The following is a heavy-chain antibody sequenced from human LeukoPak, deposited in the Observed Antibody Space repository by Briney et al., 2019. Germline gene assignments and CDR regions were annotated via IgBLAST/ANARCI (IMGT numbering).Heavy chain of an antibody. Sequence: GGSLRLSCAASGFIVNNKYMTWVRQAPGKGLEWISFISSSRSTTYYADSVKGRCTISRDNGKNSMYLQMHSLRAEDTAVYYCVRAEVGTTLKYYYYYMDVWGKGTTVTVSS. CDR1: GFIVNNKY. CDR3: VRAEVGTTLKYYYYYMDV. CDR2: ISSSRSTT. V-gene: IGHV3-48*01. J-gene: IGHJ6*03. D-gene: IGHD1-26*01.